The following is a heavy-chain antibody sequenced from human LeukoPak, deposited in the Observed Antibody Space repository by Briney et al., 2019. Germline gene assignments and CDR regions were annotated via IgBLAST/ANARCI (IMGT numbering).Heavy chain of an antibody. J-gene: IGHJ5*02. CDR2: IYTSGST. CDR1: GGSISSYY. Sequence: SETLSLTCTVSGGSISSYYWSWIRQPAGKGLEWIGRIYTSGSTNYNPSLKSRVTMSVDTSKNQFSLKLTSVTAADTAVYYCARDTFYYDSGNFEDWFDPWGQGTLVTVSS. CDR3: ARDTFYYDSGNFEDWFDP. V-gene: IGHV4-4*07. D-gene: IGHD3-10*01.